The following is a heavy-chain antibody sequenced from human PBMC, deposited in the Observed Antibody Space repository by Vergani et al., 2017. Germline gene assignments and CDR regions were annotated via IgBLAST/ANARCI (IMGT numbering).Heavy chain of an antibody. J-gene: IGHJ5*01. CDR1: GFTFNQYG. CDR2: TWYDRNNK. CDR3: ARDLRLLYNRLDP. Sequence: QVQLVESGGGVVQPGRSLRLSCAPSGFTFNQYGMHWVRQAPGKGLEWVAVTWYDRNNKQYADSVKGRFTISRDNSKSTMYLQMNSRRDEDTGVYYCARDLRLLYNRLDPWGQGTLVTVSS. D-gene: IGHD1-14*01. V-gene: IGHV3-33*01.